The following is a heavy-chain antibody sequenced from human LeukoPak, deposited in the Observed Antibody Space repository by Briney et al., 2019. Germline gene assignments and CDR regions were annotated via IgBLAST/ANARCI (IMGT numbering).Heavy chain of an antibody. CDR2: ISYDGSNK. Sequence: GRSLRLSCAASGFTFSSYGMHWVRQAPGKGLEWVAVISYDGSNKYYADSVKGRFTISRDNSKNTLYLQMNSLRAEDTAVYYCAKDLASYYYDSSGYYYYGMDVWGRGTTVTVSS. V-gene: IGHV3-30*18. CDR1: GFTFSSYG. D-gene: IGHD3-22*01. J-gene: IGHJ6*02. CDR3: AKDLASYYYDSSGYYYYGMDV.